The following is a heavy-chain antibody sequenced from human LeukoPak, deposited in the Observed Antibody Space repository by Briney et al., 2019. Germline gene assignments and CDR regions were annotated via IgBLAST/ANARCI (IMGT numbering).Heavy chain of an antibody. CDR1: GLSFSKAW. V-gene: IGHV3-15*01. D-gene: IGHD1-1*01. Sequence: GGSLRLSCAASGLSFSKAWMSWVRQAPGRGLEWVGRIRGKIDGGTTDYAAPVKGRFTISRDDSENTLYLHLTSLKSEDAAVYYCTTLGGDNWFDWYFDLWGRGTLVAVSS. CDR3: TTLGGDNWFDWYFDL. CDR2: IRGKIDGGTT. J-gene: IGHJ2*01.